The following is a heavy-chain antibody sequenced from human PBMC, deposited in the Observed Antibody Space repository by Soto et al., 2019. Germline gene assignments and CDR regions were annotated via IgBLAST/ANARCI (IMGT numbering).Heavy chain of an antibody. CDR1: GYPFINYG. CDR2: ISGHNGGT. Sequence: QPQLVQSGVEVKKPGASVRVTCKASGYPFINYGINWVRQAPGQGLEWMGWISGHNGGTNYGPKFRVRITMATDTSSKTVDLELVSLRPDATAVYCCAKDGGHGARMQMCGMDVWCQGTAVTVSS. CDR3: AKDGGHGARMQMCGMDV. D-gene: IGHD2-15*01. V-gene: IGHV1-18*01. J-gene: IGHJ6*02.